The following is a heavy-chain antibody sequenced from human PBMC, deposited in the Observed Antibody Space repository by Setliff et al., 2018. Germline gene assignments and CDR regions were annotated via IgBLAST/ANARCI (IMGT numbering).Heavy chain of an antibody. CDR1: GGSISGSHYS. D-gene: IGHD2-21*01. J-gene: IGHJ2*01. CDR2: TYYNGTA. V-gene: IGHV4-39*02. Sequence: PSETLSLTCSVSGGSISGSHYSWVWMRQPPGKRLEWIGSTYYNGTAYYNPSLQSRVAISVDTSKNYFSLDVNSVTAADTAVYYCARAQVVFAISAPVWYFEVWGRGTQVTVSS. CDR3: ARAQVVFAISAPVWYFEV.